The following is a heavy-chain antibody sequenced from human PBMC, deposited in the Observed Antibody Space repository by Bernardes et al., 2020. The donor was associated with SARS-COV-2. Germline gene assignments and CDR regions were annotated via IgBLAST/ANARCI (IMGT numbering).Heavy chain of an antibody. CDR2: VFFGGTS. CDR3: ARQSGAFFNKHYDH. V-gene: IGHV4-39*01. Sequence: SETLSLTCTVSGGSVNNNNYCWSWIRQPPGKGLEWIGTVFFGGTSYYNPSLKNRAAISVDTSKDQFSLKLTSVTATDTAVYFCARQSGAFFNKHYDHWGQGTLATVSS. D-gene: IGHD1-26*01. CDR1: GGSVNNNNYC. J-gene: IGHJ4*02.